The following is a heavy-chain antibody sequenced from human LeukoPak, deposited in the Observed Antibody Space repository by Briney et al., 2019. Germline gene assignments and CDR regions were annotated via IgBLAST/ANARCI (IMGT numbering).Heavy chain of an antibody. CDR3: AAHGGITIFGVVIINYYMDV. Sequence: ASVKVSCKASGYTFTSYGISWVRQAPGQGLEWMGWISAYNGNTNYAQKLQGRVTMTTDTSTSTAYMELRSLRSEDTAVYYCAAHGGITIFGVVIINYYMDVWGKGTTVTVSS. V-gene: IGHV1-18*01. CDR2: ISAYNGNT. J-gene: IGHJ6*03. CDR1: GYTFTSYG. D-gene: IGHD3-3*01.